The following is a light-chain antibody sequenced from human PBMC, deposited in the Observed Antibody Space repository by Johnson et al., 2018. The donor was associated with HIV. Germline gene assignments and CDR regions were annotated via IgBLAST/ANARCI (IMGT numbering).Light chain of an antibody. Sequence: QSVLTQPPSVSAAPGQKVTISCSGSSSNIGNNYVSWYQQLPGTAPKLLIYDNYKRPSGIPDRFSGSKSGTSATLGITGLQTGDEADYYCGTWDSSLSAYVVGTGTKVTGL. CDR1: SSNIGNNY. CDR3: GTWDSSLSAYV. J-gene: IGLJ1*01. CDR2: DNY. V-gene: IGLV1-51*01.